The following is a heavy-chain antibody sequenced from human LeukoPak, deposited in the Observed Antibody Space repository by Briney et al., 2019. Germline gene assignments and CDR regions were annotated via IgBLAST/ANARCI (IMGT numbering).Heavy chain of an antibody. D-gene: IGHD2-2*01. CDR1: GYTFTSYA. CDR2: INTNTGNP. V-gene: IGHV7-4-1*02. CDR3: ARGLGVVPAAIYDY. J-gene: IGHJ4*02. Sequence: ASVKVSCTASGYTFTSYAMNWVRQAPGQGLEWMGWINTNTGNPTYAQGFTGRFVFSLDTSVSTAYLQISSLKAEDTAVYYCARGLGVVPAAIYDYWGQGTLVTVSS.